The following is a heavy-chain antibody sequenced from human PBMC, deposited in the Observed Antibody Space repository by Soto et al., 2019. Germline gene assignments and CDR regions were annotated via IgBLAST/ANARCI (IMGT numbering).Heavy chain of an antibody. V-gene: IGHV4-59*01. CDR1: GGSFSSYF. Sequence: QVQLQESGPGLVKPSETLSLTCTVSGGSFSSYFWSWVRQPPGKGLEWIGYLSYSGTTSYNPSLKTRVTISVDTSKNQFSLELSSVTAADTAVYYCARVDYAPYYFDSWGQGTLVTVSS. CDR2: LSYSGTT. D-gene: IGHD4-17*01. J-gene: IGHJ4*02. CDR3: ARVDYAPYYFDS.